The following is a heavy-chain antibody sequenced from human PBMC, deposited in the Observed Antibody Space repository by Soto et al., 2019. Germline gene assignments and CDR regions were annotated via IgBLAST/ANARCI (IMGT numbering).Heavy chain of an antibody. CDR2: INSDGTST. CDR3: ARATQSYYDTSGYYSYVH. CDR1: GFTFSSYW. J-gene: IGHJ4*02. V-gene: IGHV3-74*01. D-gene: IGHD3-22*01. Sequence: GGSLRLSCAVSGFTFSSYWMHWVRQAPGKGLVWVSRINSDGTSTSYADSVRGRFTISRDNAKNTLYLQMNNLRAEDTAFYFCARATQSYYDTSGYYSYVHWGQGAQVTVSS.